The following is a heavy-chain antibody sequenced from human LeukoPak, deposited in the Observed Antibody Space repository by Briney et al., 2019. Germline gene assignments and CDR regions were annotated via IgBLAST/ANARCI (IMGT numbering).Heavy chain of an antibody. CDR3: ARVGDTAMVTTYYFDY. CDR1: GFNFRGSG. CDR2: IKQDGSEK. V-gene: IGHV3-7*01. J-gene: IGHJ4*02. Sequence: GGSLRLSCAASGFNFRGSGMHWVRQAPGKGLEWVANIKQDGSEKYYVDSVKGRFTISRDNAKNSLYLQMNSLRAEDTAVYYCARVGDTAMVTTYYFDYWGQGTLVTVSS. D-gene: IGHD5-18*01.